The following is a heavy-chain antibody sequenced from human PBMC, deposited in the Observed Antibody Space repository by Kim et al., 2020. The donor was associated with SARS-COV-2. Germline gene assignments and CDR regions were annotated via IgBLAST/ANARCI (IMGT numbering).Heavy chain of an antibody. Sequence: SETLSLTCTVSGGSFSTSSYYWYWIRQPPGKGLEWIGGFYYTGTMYFNPSLKSRVTISVDTSKKQFSLKLTSVTAADTAVYYCARRSRGDGSPGYWGQGT. CDR3: ARRSRGDGSPGY. V-gene: IGHV4-39*01. CDR2: FYYTGTM. J-gene: IGHJ4*02. CDR1: GGSFSTSSYY. D-gene: IGHD3-16*01.